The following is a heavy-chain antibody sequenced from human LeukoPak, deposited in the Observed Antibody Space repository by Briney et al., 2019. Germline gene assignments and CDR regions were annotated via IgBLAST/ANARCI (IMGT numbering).Heavy chain of an antibody. CDR1: GYTFTGYY. J-gene: IGHJ3*02. CDR3: ARDGVRGVIITHHDAFDI. CDR2: INPNSGGT. Sequence: ASVKVSCKASGYTFTGYYMHWVRQAPGQGLEWMGWINPNSGGTNYAQKFQGRVTMTRDTSISTAYMELSRLRSDDTAVYYCARDGVRGVIITHHDAFDIWGQGTMVTVSS. D-gene: IGHD3-10*01. V-gene: IGHV1-2*02.